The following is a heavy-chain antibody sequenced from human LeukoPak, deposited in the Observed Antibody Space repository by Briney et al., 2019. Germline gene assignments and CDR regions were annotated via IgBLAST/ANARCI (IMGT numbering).Heavy chain of an antibody. D-gene: IGHD3-16*02. CDR2: IRYDGSNK. CDR3: ARCKARYDYVWGSHRYDYYYYMDV. CDR1: GFTFSSYG. J-gene: IGHJ6*03. V-gene: IGHV3-30*02. Sequence: PGGSLRLSCAASGFTFSSYGMHWVRQAPGKGLEWVAFIRYDGSNKYYADSVKGRFTISRDNSKNTLYLQMNSLRAEDTAVYYCARCKARYDYVWGSHRYDYYYYMDVWGKGTTVSVSS.